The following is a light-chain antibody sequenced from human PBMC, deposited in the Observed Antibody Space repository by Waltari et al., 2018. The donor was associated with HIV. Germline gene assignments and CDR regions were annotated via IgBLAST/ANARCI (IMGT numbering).Light chain of an antibody. CDR1: SRDVGSYNL. Sequence: QSALTQPASVSGSPGQSITISCTGTSRDVGSYNLVSWYQQKPGKAPNLMIYEVSKRPSGVSNRFSGSKSGNTASLTISGLQAEDEADYYCCSYAGSSTPVVFGGGTKLTVL. CDR2: EVS. J-gene: IGLJ2*01. CDR3: CSYAGSSTPVV. V-gene: IGLV2-23*02.